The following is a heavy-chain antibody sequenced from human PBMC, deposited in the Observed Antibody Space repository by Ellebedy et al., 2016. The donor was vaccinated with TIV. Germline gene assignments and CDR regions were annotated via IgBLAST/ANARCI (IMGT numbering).Heavy chain of an antibody. CDR1: GGTFSSYA. CDR2: IIPIFGTA. V-gene: IGHV1-69*13. Sequence: SVKVSCXASGGTFSSYAISWVRQAPGQGLEWMGGIIPIFGTANYAQKFQGRVTITADESTSTAYMELSSLRSEDTAVYYCATLANYDYVSGPYYFDYWGQGTLVTVSS. D-gene: IGHD3-16*01. CDR3: ATLANYDYVSGPYYFDY. J-gene: IGHJ4*02.